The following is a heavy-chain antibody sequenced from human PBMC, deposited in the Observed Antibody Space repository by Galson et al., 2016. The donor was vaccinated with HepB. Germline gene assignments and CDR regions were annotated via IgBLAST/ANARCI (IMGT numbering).Heavy chain of an antibody. Sequence: SETLSLTCTVSGGSISSSSYYWGWIRQPPGKGLEWIGSIYYSGSTYSNPSLKSRVTISVDTSKNQFSLKLSSVTAADTAVYYCASLFWSNYQPSYYYYYGMDVWGQGTTVTVSS. J-gene: IGHJ6*02. CDR2: IYYSGST. CDR3: ASLFWSNYQPSYYYYYGMDV. D-gene: IGHD3-3*01. V-gene: IGHV4-39*01. CDR1: GGSISSSSYY.